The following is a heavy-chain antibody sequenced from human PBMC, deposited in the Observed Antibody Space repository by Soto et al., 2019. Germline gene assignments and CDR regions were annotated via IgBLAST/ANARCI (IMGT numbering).Heavy chain of an antibody. CDR2: INHSGST. CDR1: GGSFSGYY. CDR3: ARGSRNFPGGRYYYYYYGMDV. D-gene: IGHD1-7*01. Sequence: QVQLQQWGAGLLKPSETLSLTCAVYGGSFSGYYWSWIRQPPGKGLEWIGEINHSGSTNYNPSLKSRVTISVDTSKNQFSLKLSSVTAADTAVYYCARGSRNFPGGRYYYYYYGMDVWGQGTTVTVSS. J-gene: IGHJ6*02. V-gene: IGHV4-34*01.